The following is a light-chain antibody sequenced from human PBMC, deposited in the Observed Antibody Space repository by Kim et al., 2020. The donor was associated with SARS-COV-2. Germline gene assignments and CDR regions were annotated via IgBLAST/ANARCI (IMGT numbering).Light chain of an antibody. V-gene: IGKV1-33*01. CDR2: DAS. J-gene: IGKJ4*01. CDR1: HDISNY. Sequence: IQMTQSPSSLSASLGDRVSITCQASHDISNYVNWYQQKPGEAPDLLIYDASNLETGVPSRFSGSGSGTVFTLTITSLQPGDLATYYCQQYDSLPVTFGGGTKLEIK. CDR3: QQYDSLPVT.